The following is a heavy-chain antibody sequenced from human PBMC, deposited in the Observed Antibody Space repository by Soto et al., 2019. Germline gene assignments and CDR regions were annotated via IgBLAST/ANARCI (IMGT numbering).Heavy chain of an antibody. Sequence: KSSETLSLTCTLSGDSISSYYWTWIRQPPGKGLEWIGYGHYSGSSKYNPSLKSRVSISVDTSKNQFSLKLSSVTAADTAFYYCSRDLGSVLSDWGQGTLVTVSS. CDR3: SRDLGSVLSD. CDR1: GDSISSYY. D-gene: IGHD2-8*02. CDR2: GHYSGSS. J-gene: IGHJ4*02. V-gene: IGHV4-59*01.